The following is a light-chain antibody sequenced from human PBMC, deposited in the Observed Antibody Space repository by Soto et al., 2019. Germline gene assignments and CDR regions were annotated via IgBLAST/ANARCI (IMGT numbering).Light chain of an antibody. CDR2: SNN. CDR1: SSNIERNT. Sequence: QSVLTQSPSASATPGQRVSISCSGSSSNIERNTVNWYQQLPGTAPKLLIYSNNQRPSGVPDRFSGSKSGTSASLAISGLQSEDEADYYCAAWDDSLNGVVFGGGTQLTVL. CDR3: AAWDDSLNGVV. V-gene: IGLV1-44*01. J-gene: IGLJ2*01.